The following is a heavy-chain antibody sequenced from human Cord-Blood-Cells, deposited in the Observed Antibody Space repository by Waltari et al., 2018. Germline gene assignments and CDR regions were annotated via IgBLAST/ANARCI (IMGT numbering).Heavy chain of an antibody. D-gene: IGHD1-26*01. J-gene: IGHJ4*02. V-gene: IGHV4-38-2*01. CDR2: IYHSGST. Sequence: QVQLQESGPGLVKPSETLSPTGAVSGYSISSGSYWGCTRQPPGKGLEWLGSIYHSGSTYYNPSLKSRVTISVDTSKNQFSLKLSSVTAADTAVYYCARVGSGSYESRSGFDYWGQGTLVTVSS. CDR3: ARVGSGSYESRSGFDY. CDR1: GYSISSGSY.